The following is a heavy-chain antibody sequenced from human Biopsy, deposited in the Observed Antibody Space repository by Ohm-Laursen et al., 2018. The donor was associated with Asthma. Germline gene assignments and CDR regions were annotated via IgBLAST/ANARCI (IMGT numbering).Heavy chain of an antibody. CDR3: ARDVMEWYLPAFDF. CDR2: GGSYYDGGIK. V-gene: IGHV3-30-3*01. Sequence: SLRLSCTASGFTFRSYAMHWVRQAPGKGLEWVAVGGSYYDGGIKYYADSVNGRFTVSRDDSKNTPYLQMNSLRPDDTAVYYCARDVMEWYLPAFDFWGQGTLVTVSS. J-gene: IGHJ4*02. D-gene: IGHD3-3*01. CDR1: GFTFRSYA.